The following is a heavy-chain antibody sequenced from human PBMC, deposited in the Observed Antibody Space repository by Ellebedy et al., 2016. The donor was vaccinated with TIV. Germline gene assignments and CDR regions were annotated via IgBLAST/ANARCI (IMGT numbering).Heavy chain of an antibody. CDR3: VRGGAQSCSGLKCYFDY. J-gene: IGHJ4*02. CDR2: ISPYHGST. Sequence: ASVKVSCXASGYTFTSYGISWVRQAPGQGLEWVGWISPYHGSTKYAQQLQGRVTMTADTSTTTAYMELRSLRSDDTAVYYCVRGGAQSCSGLKCYFDYWGQGTLVTVSS. D-gene: IGHD6-19*01. V-gene: IGHV1-18*04. CDR1: GYTFTSYG.